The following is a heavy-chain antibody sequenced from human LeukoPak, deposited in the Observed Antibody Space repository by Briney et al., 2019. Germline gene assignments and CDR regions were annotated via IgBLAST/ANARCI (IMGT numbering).Heavy chain of an antibody. J-gene: IGHJ4*02. CDR2: IYSGGST. Sequence: PGGSLRLSCAASGFTFSSYSMTWVRQAPGKGLEWVSVIYSGGSTYYADSVKGRFTISRDNSKNTLYLQMNSLRAEDTAVYYCARSLFWAGQFDYWGQGTLVTVSS. CDR1: GFTFSSYS. D-gene: IGHD1-14*01. V-gene: IGHV3-66*01. CDR3: ARSLFWAGQFDY.